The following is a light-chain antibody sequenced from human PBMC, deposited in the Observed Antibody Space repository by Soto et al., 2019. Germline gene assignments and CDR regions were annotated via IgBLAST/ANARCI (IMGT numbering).Light chain of an antibody. V-gene: IGKV1-5*03. J-gene: IGKJ1*01. CDR2: KAS. CDR1: QSISSW. Sequence: DIHMTQSPSTLSASVGDRVTITCRASQSISSWLAWYQQKPGKAPKLLIYKASSLEGGVPSRFGGSGSGTEFTLTISSLQPDDFATYYCQQYNGFWTFGQGTKV. CDR3: QQYNGFWT.